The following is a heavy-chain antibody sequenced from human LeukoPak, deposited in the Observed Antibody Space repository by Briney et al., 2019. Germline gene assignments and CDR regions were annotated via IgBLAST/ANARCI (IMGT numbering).Heavy chain of an antibody. J-gene: IGHJ6*03. CDR3: ARTTPYYYYMDV. CDR1: GYSISGGYY. CDR2: IYHSGST. D-gene: IGHD1-14*01. Sequence: SETLSLTCTVSGYSISGGYYWGWIRQPPGKGLEWIGSIYHSGSTYYNPSLKSRVTISVDTSKNQFSLKLSSVTAADTAVYYCARTTPYYYYMDVWGKGTTVTVSS. V-gene: IGHV4-38-2*02.